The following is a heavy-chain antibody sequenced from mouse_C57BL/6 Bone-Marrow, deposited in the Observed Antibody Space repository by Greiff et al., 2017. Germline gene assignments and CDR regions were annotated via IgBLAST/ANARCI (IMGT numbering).Heavy chain of an antibody. V-gene: IGHV1-19*01. Sequence: EVQLQQSGPVLVKPGASVKMSCKASGYTFTDYYTNWVKQSHGKSLEWIGVINPYNGGTSYNQKFKGKATLTVDKSSSTAYMELNSLTSEDSAVYYCARKNYSNCWYFDVWGTGTTVTVSS. CDR3: ARKNYSNCWYFDV. CDR2: INPYNGGT. J-gene: IGHJ1*03. D-gene: IGHD2-5*01. CDR1: GYTFTDYY.